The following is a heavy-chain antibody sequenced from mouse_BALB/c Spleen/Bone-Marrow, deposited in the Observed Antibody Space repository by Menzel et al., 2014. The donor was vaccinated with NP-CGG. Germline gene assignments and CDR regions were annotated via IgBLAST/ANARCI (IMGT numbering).Heavy chain of an antibody. CDR3: TILYYAMDY. Sequence: VQLQQSGAELARPGASVKMSCQASGYTFTRYTMHWEKQRPGQGLEWIGYIIPSSGYTNYNQKFKDKATLTADKSSSTAYMQLSSLTSEDSAVYYCTILYYAMDYWGQGTSVTVSS. CDR2: IIPSSGYT. J-gene: IGHJ4*01. CDR1: GYTFTRYT. V-gene: IGHV1-4*01.